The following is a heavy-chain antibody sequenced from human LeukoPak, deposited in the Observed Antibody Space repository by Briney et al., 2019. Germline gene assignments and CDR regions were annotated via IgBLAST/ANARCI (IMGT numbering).Heavy chain of an antibody. CDR3: ARSSITMIVVVGDFDY. CDR1: GGSISSSSCY. Sequence: SETLSLTCTVSGGSISSSSCYWGWIPQPPGKGLDRIGSIYDSWSTYYTTSLTSRVTISVDSSKTQFYLKLSSVTAADTAVYYCARSSITMIVVVGDFDYWGQGTLVTVYS. V-gene: IGHV4-39*01. J-gene: IGHJ4*02. CDR2: IYDSWST. D-gene: IGHD3-22*01.